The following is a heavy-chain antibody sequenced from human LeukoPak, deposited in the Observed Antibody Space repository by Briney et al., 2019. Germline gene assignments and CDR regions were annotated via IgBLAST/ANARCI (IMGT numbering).Heavy chain of an antibody. J-gene: IGHJ4*02. Sequence: GASVKVSCTASGYTFTSYGIRWVRQAPGQRLEWMGWINAGNGNTKYSQKFQGRVTITRDTSASTAYMELSSLRSEDTAVYYCARAPVVTAIQLLDYWGQGTLVTVSS. CDR3: ARAPVVTAIQLLDY. CDR2: INAGNGNT. V-gene: IGHV1-3*01. D-gene: IGHD2-21*02. CDR1: GYTFTSYG.